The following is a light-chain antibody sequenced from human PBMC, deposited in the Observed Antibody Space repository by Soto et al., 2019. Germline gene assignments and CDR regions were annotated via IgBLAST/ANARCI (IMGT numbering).Light chain of an antibody. CDR1: QSVTSTH. CDR2: DAS. CDR3: QQYHHWPPIT. V-gene: IGKV3-15*01. J-gene: IGKJ5*01. Sequence: EIVLTQSPGTLSLSPGERATLSCRAIQSVTSTHLAWYQQKPGQAPRLLIYDASTRATGIPARFSGSGSGTEFTLTISSLQSEDFAVYYCQQYHHWPPITFGQGTRLEIK.